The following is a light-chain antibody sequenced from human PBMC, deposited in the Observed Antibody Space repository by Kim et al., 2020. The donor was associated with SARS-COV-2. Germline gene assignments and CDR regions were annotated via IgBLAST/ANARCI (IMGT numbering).Light chain of an antibody. V-gene: IGKV1-6*01. CDR2: AAS. CDR3: LQDYNYPWT. J-gene: IGKJ1*01. Sequence: ASVGDRITITCRASQAIRSDLGWFQQKPGKAPKLLLYAASSLQTGVPSRFSGSGSGTDFTLTISSLQPEDFATYYCLQDYNYPWTFGQGTKVDIK. CDR1: QAIRSD.